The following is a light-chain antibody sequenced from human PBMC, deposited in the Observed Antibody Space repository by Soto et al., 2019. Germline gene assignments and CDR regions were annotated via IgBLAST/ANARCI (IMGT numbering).Light chain of an antibody. CDR3: QSYDSRLSGYV. V-gene: IGLV1-40*01. CDR2: GNS. CDR1: SSNIGAGYD. J-gene: IGLJ1*01. Sequence: QSVLTQPPSVSVAPGQRGTISCTGSSSNIGAGYDVHWYQQLPGTAPNLLIYGNSNRPSGVPDRFSGSKSGTSASLAITGLQAEDAADYYCQSYDSRLSGYVFGTGTKLTV.